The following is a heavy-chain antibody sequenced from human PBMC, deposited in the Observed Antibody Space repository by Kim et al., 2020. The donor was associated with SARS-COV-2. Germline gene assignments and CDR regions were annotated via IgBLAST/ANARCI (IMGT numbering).Heavy chain of an antibody. D-gene: IGHD6-19*01. Sequence: SVKARFNISRNNSQNTLVLQMNSLRAEDTAVYYWANPYSSGWVLDYWGQGTLVTVSS. CDR3: ANPYSSGWVLDY. J-gene: IGHJ4*02. V-gene: IGHV3-30*02.